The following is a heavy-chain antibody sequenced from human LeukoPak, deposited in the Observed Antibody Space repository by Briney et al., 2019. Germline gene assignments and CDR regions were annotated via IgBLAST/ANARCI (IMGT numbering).Heavy chain of an antibody. CDR1: GFTFSSYA. V-gene: IGHV3-21*05. CDR3: VRRISGSYYSD. J-gene: IGHJ4*02. CDR2: IGSSSSYT. D-gene: IGHD1-26*01. Sequence: PGRSLRLSCAASGFTFSSYAMHWVRQAPGKGLEWVSCIGSSSSYTNYADSVKGRFTISRDNAKNSLYLQMDGLRAEDTALYYCVRRISGSYYSDWGQGTLVTVSS.